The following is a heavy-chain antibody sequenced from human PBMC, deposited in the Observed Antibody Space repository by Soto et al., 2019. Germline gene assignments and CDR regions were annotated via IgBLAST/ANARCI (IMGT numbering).Heavy chain of an antibody. CDR3: ARHGYYYGMDV. CDR2: VYYSGST. V-gene: IGHV4-59*08. CDR1: GGSITSYY. Sequence: QVQLQESGPGLVKPSETLSLTCTVSGGSITSYYWSWIRQPPGKGLEWIGHVYYSGSTTYSPSLTSRVTISVDTSKNQFSLRLTSVTAADTAMYYCARHGYYYGMDVWGQGTTVSVSS. J-gene: IGHJ6*02.